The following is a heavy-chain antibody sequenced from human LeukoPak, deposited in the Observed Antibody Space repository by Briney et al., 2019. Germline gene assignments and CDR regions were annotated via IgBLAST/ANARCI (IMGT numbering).Heavy chain of an antibody. Sequence: PGGSLRLSCTGSGFTFGDHTMNWVRQAPGKGLEWVSSISSSSSYIYYADSVKGRFTISRDNAKNSLYLQMNSLRAEDTAVYYCARGTGTSNWGQGTLVTVSS. J-gene: IGHJ4*02. D-gene: IGHD3/OR15-3a*01. CDR2: ISSSSSYI. CDR1: GFTFGDHT. V-gene: IGHV3-21*01. CDR3: ARGTGTSN.